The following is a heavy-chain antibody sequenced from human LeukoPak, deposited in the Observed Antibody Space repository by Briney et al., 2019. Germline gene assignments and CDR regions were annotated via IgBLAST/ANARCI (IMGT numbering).Heavy chain of an antibody. D-gene: IGHD3-10*01. Sequence: TGGSLRLSCAASGFTFSSYAMHWVRQAPGKGLEWVAVISYDGSNKYYADSVKGRFTISRDNSKNTLYLQMNSLRAEDTAVYYCARALWSGPVYYGMDVWGQGTTVTVSS. CDR3: ARALWSGPVYYGMDV. J-gene: IGHJ6*02. V-gene: IGHV3-30-3*01. CDR1: GFTFSSYA. CDR2: ISYDGSNK.